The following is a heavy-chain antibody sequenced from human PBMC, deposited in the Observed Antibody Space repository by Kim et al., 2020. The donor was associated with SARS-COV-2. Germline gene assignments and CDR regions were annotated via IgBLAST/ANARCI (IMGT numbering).Heavy chain of an antibody. D-gene: IGHD6-19*01. CDR3: AGARYSSGWYRFGY. Sequence: ADCVECRFTISRDTSKNTLYLQMNNLGAEDRAVYYCAGARYSSGWYRFGYWGQGTLVTVSS. V-gene: IGHV3-53*01. J-gene: IGHJ4*02.